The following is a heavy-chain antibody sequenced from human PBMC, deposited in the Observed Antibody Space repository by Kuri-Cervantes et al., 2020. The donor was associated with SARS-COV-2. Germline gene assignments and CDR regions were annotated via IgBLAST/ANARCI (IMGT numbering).Heavy chain of an antibody. CDR1: GFTFTTFA. D-gene: IGHD1-26*01. CDR2: INYNAEST. Sequence: GESLKISCAASGFTFTTFAMSWVRQAPGKGLEWVSTINYNAESTYHADSVKGRFTISRDNSQNTLFLQMDNLRAEDTAVYYCARGGVGATRDAFDIWGQGKMVTVSS. J-gene: IGHJ3*02. V-gene: IGHV3-23*01. CDR3: ARGGVGATRDAFDI.